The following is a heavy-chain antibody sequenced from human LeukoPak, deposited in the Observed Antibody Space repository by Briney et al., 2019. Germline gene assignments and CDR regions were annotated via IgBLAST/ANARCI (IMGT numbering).Heavy chain of an antibody. V-gene: IGHV3-7*01. CDR1: GLNFRKSW. J-gene: IGHJ4*02. CDR2: IKDDGSEK. CDR3: TNWGDTWGLDF. D-gene: IGHD7-27*01. Sequence: GGSLRLSCAASGLNFRKSWMTWVRQPPGRGLEWLANIKDDGSEKYYVDSVKGRFTISRDNAKNSLYLQMTSLSAEDTAVYFCTNWGDTWGLDFWGQGILVSVSS.